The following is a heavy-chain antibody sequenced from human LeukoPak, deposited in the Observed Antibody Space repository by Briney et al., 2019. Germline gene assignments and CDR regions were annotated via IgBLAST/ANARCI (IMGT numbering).Heavy chain of an antibody. J-gene: IGHJ5*02. CDR1: GFTFSSYS. Sequence: PGGSLRLSCAASGFTFSSYSMNWVRQAPGKGLEWVSSISSSSSYIYYADSVEGRFTISRDNAKNSLYLQMNSLRAEDTAVYYCARDSSPVPAARGPNGFDPWGQGTLVTVSS. V-gene: IGHV3-21*01. CDR2: ISSSSSYI. CDR3: ARDSSPVPAARGPNGFDP. D-gene: IGHD2-2*01.